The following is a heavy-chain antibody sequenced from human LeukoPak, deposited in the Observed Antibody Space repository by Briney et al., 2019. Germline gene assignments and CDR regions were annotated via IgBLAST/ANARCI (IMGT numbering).Heavy chain of an antibody. J-gene: IGHJ4*02. CDR2: IYYSGST. CDR1: GGSISSYY. V-gene: IGHV4-59*08. D-gene: IGHD3-10*01. CDR3: ARYGSGTLSRPYYFDY. Sequence: PSETLSLTCTVSGGSISSYYWSWIRQPPGKGLEWIGYIYYSGSTNYNPSLKSRVTISVVTSKNQFSLKLSSVTAADTAVYYCARYGSGTLSRPYYFDYWGQGTLVTVSS.